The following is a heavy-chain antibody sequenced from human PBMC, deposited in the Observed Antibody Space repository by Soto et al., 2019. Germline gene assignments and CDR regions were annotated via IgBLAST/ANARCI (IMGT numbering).Heavy chain of an antibody. D-gene: IGHD3-3*01. Sequence: PXGSLRLSFAASGFTFSSYAMSWVRQAPGKGLEWVSAISGSGGSTYYADSVKGRFTISRDNSKNTLYLQMNSLRVEDTGLYYCAKDVAFQSGYYSGRHYLAHWGQGALVTVSS. CDR2: ISGSGGST. CDR3: AKDVAFQSGYYSGRHYLAH. CDR1: GFTFSSYA. J-gene: IGHJ4*02. V-gene: IGHV3-23*01.